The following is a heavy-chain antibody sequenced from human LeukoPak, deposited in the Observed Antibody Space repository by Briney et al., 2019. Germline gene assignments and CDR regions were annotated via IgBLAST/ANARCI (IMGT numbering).Heavy chain of an antibody. CDR2: ISSSSSYL. CDR3: ARDFPRDNDAFDI. CDR1: GFTFSSYS. V-gene: IGHV3-21*01. Sequence: GSLRLSCAASGFTFSSYSMNWVRQAPGKGLEWASSISSSSSYLYYADSVKGRFTISRDNAKNSLYLQMNSLRAEDTAFYYCARDFPRDNDAFDIWGQGTMVTVSS. J-gene: IGHJ3*02.